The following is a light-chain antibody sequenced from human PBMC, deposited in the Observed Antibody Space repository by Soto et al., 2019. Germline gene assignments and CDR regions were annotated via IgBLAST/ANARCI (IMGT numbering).Light chain of an antibody. J-gene: IGKJ1*01. CDR1: QSVSSSY. V-gene: IGKV3-20*01. Sequence: EIVLTQSPGTLSLSSGERATLSCRASQSVSSSYLAWYQQNPGQAPRLLIYDASSRATGIPDRFSGSGSGTDLTLTISRLEPEDFAVYYCQQYGSSPWTFGQGTKVEFK. CDR3: QQYGSSPWT. CDR2: DAS.